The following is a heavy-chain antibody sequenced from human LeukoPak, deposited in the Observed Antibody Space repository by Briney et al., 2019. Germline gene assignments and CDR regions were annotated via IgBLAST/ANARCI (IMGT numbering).Heavy chain of an antibody. CDR2: ISNNGGYT. D-gene: IGHD2-15*01. Sequence: GGSLRLSCAVSGFTFSSSAMSWVRQAPGKGLEWVSAISNNGGYTYYADSVQGRFTISRDNSKSTLCLQMNSLRAEDTAVYYCAKQLGYCSDGSCYFPYWGQGTLVTVSS. CDR1: GFTFSSSA. V-gene: IGHV3-23*01. J-gene: IGHJ4*02. CDR3: AKQLGYCSDGSCYFPY.